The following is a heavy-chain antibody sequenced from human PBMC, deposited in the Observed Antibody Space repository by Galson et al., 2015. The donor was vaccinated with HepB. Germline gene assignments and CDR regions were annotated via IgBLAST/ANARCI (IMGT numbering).Heavy chain of an antibody. Sequence: SLRLSCAASGFSFSDYYMSWIRQAPGKGLEWLSYISSNTIYKNYADSVKGRFTVSSDNVKNSISLQMNRLSVEDTAIYYCARVADADYGDHSHFDSWGQGTLGTVSS. V-gene: IGHV3-11*06. CDR1: GFSFSDYY. J-gene: IGHJ4*02. CDR3: ARVADADYGDHSHFDS. CDR2: ISSNTIYK. D-gene: IGHD4-17*01.